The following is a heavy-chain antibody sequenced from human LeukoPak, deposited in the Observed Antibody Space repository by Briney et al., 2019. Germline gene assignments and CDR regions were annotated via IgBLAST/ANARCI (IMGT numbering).Heavy chain of an antibody. V-gene: IGHV4-4*07. D-gene: IGHD4-17*01. CDR1: GASISSYY. CDR2: IYVTGST. CDR3: ARDFTVTTWYYFDY. J-gene: IGHJ4*02. Sequence: PSETLSLTCTVSGASISSYYWSWIRQPAGKALEWIGRIYVTGSTTYNPSLESRVTMSLDTSKNHFSLKLRSVTAADTAVYYCARDFTVTTWYYFDYWGQGTLVTVSS.